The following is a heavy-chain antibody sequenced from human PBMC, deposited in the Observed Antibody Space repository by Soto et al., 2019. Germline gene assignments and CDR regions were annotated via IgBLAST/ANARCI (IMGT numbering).Heavy chain of an antibody. CDR2: INHSGGST. CDR1: GFSFSIYA. V-gene: IGHV3-23*01. J-gene: IGHJ3*02. CDR3: EKAIVGATLHALDI. D-gene: IGHD1-26*01. Sequence: PGGSLRLSCAASGFSFSIYAMSWVRQAPGKGLEWVSVINHSGGSTSYADSVKGRFTISRDNSKNALYLEMNSLRAEDTAIYYCEKAIVGATLHALDIWGRGTMVTVSS.